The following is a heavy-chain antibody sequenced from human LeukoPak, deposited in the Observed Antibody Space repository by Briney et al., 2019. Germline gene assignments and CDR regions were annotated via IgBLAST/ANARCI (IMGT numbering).Heavy chain of an antibody. J-gene: IGHJ3*02. CDR2: IYGSGIT. CDR1: GGSLSNYY. D-gene: IGHD1-26*01. CDR3: ARGVLLQGRGAFDI. Sequence: SETLSLTCTVSGGSLSNYYWSWVRQPAGKGLEWIGRIYGSGITDYNASLRSRVTMSIDKTQNQFSLKLTSVTAADTAVYYCARGVLLQGRGAFDIWGQGAMVTVSS. V-gene: IGHV4-4*07.